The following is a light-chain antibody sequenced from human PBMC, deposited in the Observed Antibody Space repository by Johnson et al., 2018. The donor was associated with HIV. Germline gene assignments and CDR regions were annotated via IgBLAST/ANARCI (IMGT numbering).Light chain of an antibody. CDR1: SSNIGNNY. Sequence: QSVLTQPPSVSAAPGQKVTISCSGSSSNIGNNYVSWYQQLPGTAPKLLIYENNKRPSGIPDRFSGSKSGTSATLDITGLQTGDEADYYCATWDNSLSVYVFGTGTKVTVL. V-gene: IGLV1-51*02. J-gene: IGLJ1*01. CDR3: ATWDNSLSVYV. CDR2: ENN.